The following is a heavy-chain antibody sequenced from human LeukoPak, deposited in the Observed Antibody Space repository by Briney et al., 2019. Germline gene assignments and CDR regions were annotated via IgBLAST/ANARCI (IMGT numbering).Heavy chain of an antibody. J-gene: IGHJ4*02. CDR1: GYTFTSYG. CDR2: ISAYNGNA. V-gene: IGHV1-18*01. CDR3: AREWIQLWLLDY. D-gene: IGHD5-18*01. Sequence: ASVKVSCKASGYTFTSYGISWVRQAPGQGLEWMGWISAYNGNANYAQKLQGRVTMTTDTSTSTAYMELRSLRSDDTAVYYCAREWIQLWLLDYWGQGTLVTVSS.